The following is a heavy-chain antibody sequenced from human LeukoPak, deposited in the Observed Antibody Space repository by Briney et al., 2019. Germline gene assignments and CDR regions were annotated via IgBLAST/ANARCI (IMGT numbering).Heavy chain of an antibody. Sequence: RPSETLSLTCTVSGGSISSYYWSWIRQPPGKGLEWIGYIYYSGSTNYNPSLKSRVTISVDTSKNQFSLKLSSVTAADTAVYYCARDTYSSGLDYWGQGTLVTVSS. CDR3: ARDTYSSGLDY. CDR2: IYYSGST. J-gene: IGHJ4*02. D-gene: IGHD6-19*01. V-gene: IGHV4-59*01. CDR1: GGSISSYY.